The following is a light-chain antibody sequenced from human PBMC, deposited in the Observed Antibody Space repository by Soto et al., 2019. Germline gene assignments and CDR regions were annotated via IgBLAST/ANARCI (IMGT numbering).Light chain of an antibody. CDR2: INSDGSH. Sequence: DSACLGASVRLTCTLSSGHSSNSIAWHQQQPEKGPRYLMKINSDGSHNKGDGIPDRFSGSSSGAERYLTISSLQSDDEADYYCQTWGTGIRVFGGGTKLTVL. CDR3: QTWGTGIRV. V-gene: IGLV4-69*01. CDR1: SGHSSNS. J-gene: IGLJ3*02.